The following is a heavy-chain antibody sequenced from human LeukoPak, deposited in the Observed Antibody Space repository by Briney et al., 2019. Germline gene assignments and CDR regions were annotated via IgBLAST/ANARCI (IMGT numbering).Heavy chain of an antibody. J-gene: IGHJ4*02. V-gene: IGHV1-18*01. CDR1: GYTCTNYG. CDR3: AVRNTSSWSPFDF. Sequence: GASVKVSCKASGYTCTNYGISWVRQAPGQGLEWMGWISAYNGDTNYAQKLQGRVTMPTDTSTSTAYMELRSLRSDDTAIYYCAVRNTSSWSPFDFWGQGTLVTVSS. CDR2: ISAYNGDT. D-gene: IGHD6-13*01.